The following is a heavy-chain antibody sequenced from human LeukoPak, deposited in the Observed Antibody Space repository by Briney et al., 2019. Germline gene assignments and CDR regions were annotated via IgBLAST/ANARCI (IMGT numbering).Heavy chain of an antibody. CDR2: IYTSGST. Sequence: PSETLSLTCTVSGGSISSYFWSWIRQPPGKGLEWIGRIYTSGSTNYNPSLKSRVTMSVDTSKNQFSLKLSSVTAADTAVYYCARGDYSSGWHLDYWGQGILVTVSS. CDR1: GGSISSYF. J-gene: IGHJ4*02. D-gene: IGHD6-19*01. V-gene: IGHV4-4*07. CDR3: ARGDYSSGWHLDY.